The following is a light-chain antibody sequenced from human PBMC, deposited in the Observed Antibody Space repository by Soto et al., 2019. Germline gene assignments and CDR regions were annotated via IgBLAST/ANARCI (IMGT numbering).Light chain of an antibody. V-gene: IGKV3D-15*01. CDR1: QSVSSN. Sequence: EIGMSQSVATLSVSPGERVTLSCRVIQSVSSNLAGYQQKTRQAPRLLINATSSSATGIPQRCSGSRPGTEFTLTISSLQYEDVAVYYCQQYNNCPPWTFGQGTKVDI. J-gene: IGKJ1*01. CDR3: QQYNNCPPWT. CDR2: ATS.